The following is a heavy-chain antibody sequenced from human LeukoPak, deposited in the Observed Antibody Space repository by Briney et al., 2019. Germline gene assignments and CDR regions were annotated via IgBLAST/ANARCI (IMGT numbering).Heavy chain of an antibody. Sequence: GSLRLSCAASGFTFSSYSMNWVRQAPGKGLEWVSSISSSSSYIYYADSVKGRFTISRDNAKNSLYLQMNTLTVEDTAVYYCARDVWFDYWGQGTLVTVSS. V-gene: IGHV3-21*01. J-gene: IGHJ4*02. CDR3: ARDVWFDY. CDR2: ISSSSSYI. CDR1: GFTFSSYS. D-gene: IGHD3-16*01.